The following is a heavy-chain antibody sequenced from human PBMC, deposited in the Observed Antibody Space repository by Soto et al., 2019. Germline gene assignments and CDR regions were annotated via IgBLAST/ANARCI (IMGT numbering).Heavy chain of an antibody. V-gene: IGHV4-59*01. J-gene: IGHJ4*02. CDR3: ALGGYNYGFDY. CDR1: GDSISGYY. Sequence: QVQLQESGPGLVKPSETLSLTCSISGDSISGYYWSWIRQPPGNGLEWIGYIYYSGSTNYNPSLKSRVTISVDTSKNQFSLKLSSVTAADTAVYYCALGGYNYGFDYWGQGTLVTVSS. CDR2: IYYSGST. D-gene: IGHD5-18*01.